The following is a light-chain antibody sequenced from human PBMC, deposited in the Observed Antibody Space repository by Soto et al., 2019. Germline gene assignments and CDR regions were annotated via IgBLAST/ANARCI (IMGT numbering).Light chain of an antibody. CDR3: QQYNNWRT. V-gene: IGKV3-15*01. J-gene: IGKJ1*01. CDR2: STS. CDR1: ESVGGN. Sequence: EIVMTQSPATLSVSPGERATLSCRASESVGGNLAWYQQKPGQAPRLLIDSTSTRASGIPARFSGSGSGTEFTLPISSRQSEDSEIYYCQQYNNWRTFGQGTKVEIQ.